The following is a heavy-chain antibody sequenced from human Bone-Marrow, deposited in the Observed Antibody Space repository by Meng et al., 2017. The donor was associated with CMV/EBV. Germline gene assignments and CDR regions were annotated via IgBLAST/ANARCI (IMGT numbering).Heavy chain of an antibody. V-gene: IGHV3-30*01. CDR2: ISFDGTTE. CDR1: GFTFSNYA. J-gene: IGHJ4*02. D-gene: IGHD3-3*01. Sequence: GESLKIACTASGFTFSNYAMHWVRQAPGKGLEWVALISFDGTTEYYADSVKGRFTISRDNSKNTLYLQMNSLRAEDTAIYYCARDHDFWRGLWGQGTLVTVSS. CDR3: ARDHDFWRGL.